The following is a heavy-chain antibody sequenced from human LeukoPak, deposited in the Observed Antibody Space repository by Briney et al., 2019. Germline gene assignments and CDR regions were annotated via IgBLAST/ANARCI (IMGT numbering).Heavy chain of an antibody. Sequence: PSETLSLTCTVSGYSISSGNYCGWIRQPPGKGPEWIGSIYHSGSTYYNPSLKSRVSISVDTSKNQFSLRLSSVTAADTAVYYCARDGDFYYFEHGGQATLVTVSS. J-gene: IGHJ4*02. CDR1: GYSISSGNY. CDR3: ARDGDFYYFEH. V-gene: IGHV4-38-2*02. CDR2: IYHSGST.